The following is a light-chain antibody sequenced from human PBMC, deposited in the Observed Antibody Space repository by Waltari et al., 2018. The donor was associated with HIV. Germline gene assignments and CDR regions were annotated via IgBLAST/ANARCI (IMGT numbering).Light chain of an antibody. V-gene: IGKV1-16*01. CDR2: AAS. CDR3: QQYDSYPLT. J-gene: IGKJ4*01. Sequence: DSQMTHSPSSLSASIGHRVSITCRASQGITNSLVWFQQKPGKPPKSLIYAASSLLSGVPSRFSGRGSGTHFTLTISSLQPEDFATYFCQQYDSYPLTFGGGTKVDIK. CDR1: QGITNS.